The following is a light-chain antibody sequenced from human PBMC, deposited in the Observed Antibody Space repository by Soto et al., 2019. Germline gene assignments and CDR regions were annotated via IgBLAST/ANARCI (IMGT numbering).Light chain of an antibody. CDR2: EVS. Sequence: QPVLTQPASVSGSPGQSITISCTGTSSDVGGYKYVSWYQHQSGKAPKLMIYEVSNRPSGVSSRFSGSKSGNTASLTISGLQAEDEADYYCSSYTSSSTLVFGGGTQLTVL. V-gene: IGLV2-14*01. J-gene: IGLJ7*01. CDR1: SSDVGGYKY. CDR3: SSYTSSSTLV.